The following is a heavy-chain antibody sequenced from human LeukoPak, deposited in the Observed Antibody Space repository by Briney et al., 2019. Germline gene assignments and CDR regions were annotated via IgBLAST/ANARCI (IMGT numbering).Heavy chain of an antibody. CDR2: INWNGGTT. V-gene: IGHV3-20*04. J-gene: IGHJ4*02. D-gene: IGHD3-10*01. Sequence: GGSLRLSCASSVFTFDDYGISWVAQPPAKGREGVSGINWNGGTTGYAASVKGRFPISRDNAKNSLFLQMTSLRAEAPAVYYCARRGFGESRKGGTSLDYWGQGTLVTVSS. CDR3: ARRGFGESRKGGTSLDY. CDR1: VFTFDDYG.